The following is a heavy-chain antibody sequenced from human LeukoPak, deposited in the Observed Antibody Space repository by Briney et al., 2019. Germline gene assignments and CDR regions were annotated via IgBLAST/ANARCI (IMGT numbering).Heavy chain of an antibody. CDR1: GGSISSYY. CDR2: IYTSGST. CDR3: AGAYCSSTSCYRLDWFDP. V-gene: IGHV4-4*09. J-gene: IGHJ5*02. Sequence: SETLSLTCTVSGGSISSYYWSWIRQPPGKGLEWIGYIYTSGSTNYNPSLKNRVTISVDTSKNQFSLKLSSVTAADTAVYYCAGAYCSSTSCYRLDWFDPWGQGTLVTVSS. D-gene: IGHD2-2*01.